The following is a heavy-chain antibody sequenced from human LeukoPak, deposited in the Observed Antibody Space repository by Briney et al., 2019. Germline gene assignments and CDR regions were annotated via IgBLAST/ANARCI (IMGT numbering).Heavy chain of an antibody. CDR3: AKDRGGYYYSGDY. D-gene: IGHD3-22*01. CDR2: ISYDGNYK. CDR1: GFSFSTYG. Sequence: GRSLRLSCAASGFSFSTYGMHWVRQAPGKGLEWVAVISYDGNYKYSTDSVKGRFTISRDNSKNTLYLQMNSLGAEDTAVYYCAKDRGGYYYSGDYWGQGTLVTVSS. J-gene: IGHJ4*02. V-gene: IGHV3-30*18.